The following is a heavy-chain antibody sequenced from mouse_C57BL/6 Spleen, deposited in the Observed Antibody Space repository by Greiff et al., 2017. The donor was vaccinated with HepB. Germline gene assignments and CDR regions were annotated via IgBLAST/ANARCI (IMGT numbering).Heavy chain of an antibody. CDR3: TSLSSNAYFDY. Sequence: EVQLVESGGGLVQPGGSMKLSCAASGFTFSDAWMDWVRQSPEKGLEWVAEIRNKANNHATYYAESVKGRFTISRDDSKSSVYLQMNSLRAEDTGIYYCTSLSSNAYFDYWGQGTTLTVSS. D-gene: IGHD4-1*01. CDR2: IRNKANNHAT. CDR1: GFTFSDAW. V-gene: IGHV6-6*01. J-gene: IGHJ2*01.